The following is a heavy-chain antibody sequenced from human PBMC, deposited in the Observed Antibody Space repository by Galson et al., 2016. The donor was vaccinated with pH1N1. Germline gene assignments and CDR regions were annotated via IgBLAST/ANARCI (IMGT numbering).Heavy chain of an antibody. CDR3: VRAFHSNSWYYFVY. J-gene: IGHJ4*02. Sequence: SLRLSCAASGFIFDDYGMSWVRQVPGKGLEWVSGINWKGSSTEYADSVKGRFTIFRDNAKSSVFLQMNSLSAEDTALYYCVRAFHSNSWYYFVYWGQGTLVAVSS. V-gene: IGHV3-20*04. D-gene: IGHD6-13*01. CDR1: GFIFDDYG. CDR2: INWKGSST.